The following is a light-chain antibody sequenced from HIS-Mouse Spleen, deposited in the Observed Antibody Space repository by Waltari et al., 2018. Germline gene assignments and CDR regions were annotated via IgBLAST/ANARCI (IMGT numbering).Light chain of an antibody. CDR2: GKN. J-gene: IGLJ2*01. CDR3: QVWDSSSDKV. V-gene: IGLV3-19*01. Sequence: SSELTQDPAVSVALGQTVRITCQGDSLRSYYASWYQQKPGQAPVLVIYGKNNRPSGIPDRFSGSNSGNTATLTISRVEAGDEADYYCQVWDSSSDKVFGGGTKLTVL. CDR1: SLRSYY.